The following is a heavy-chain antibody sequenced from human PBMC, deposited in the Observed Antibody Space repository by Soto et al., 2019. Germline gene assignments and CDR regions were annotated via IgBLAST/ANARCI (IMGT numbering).Heavy chain of an antibody. CDR3: ASVETQRYYYGMDV. J-gene: IGHJ6*02. D-gene: IGHD2-15*01. CDR1: GGTFSSYA. V-gene: IGHV1-69*13. CDR2: IIPIFGTA. Sequence: SVKVSCKASGGTFSSYAISWVRQAPGQGLEWMGGIIPIFGTADYAQKFQGRVTITADESTSTAYMELSSLRSEDTAVYYCASVETQRYYYGMDVWGQGTMVTVSS.